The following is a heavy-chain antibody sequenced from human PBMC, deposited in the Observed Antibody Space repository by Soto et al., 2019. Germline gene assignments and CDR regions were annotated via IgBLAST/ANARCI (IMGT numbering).Heavy chain of an antibody. J-gene: IGHJ4*02. Sequence: ASVKVSCKASGYTFTGYYMHWVRQAPGQGLEWMGWINPNSGGTNYAQKFQGWVTMTRDTSISTAYMELSRLRSDDTAVYYCARDLGGPRKDIVVVVAAYYFDYWGQGTLVTVSS. V-gene: IGHV1-2*04. D-gene: IGHD2-15*01. CDR3: ARDLGGPRKDIVVVVAAYYFDY. CDR1: GYTFTGYY. CDR2: INPNSGGT.